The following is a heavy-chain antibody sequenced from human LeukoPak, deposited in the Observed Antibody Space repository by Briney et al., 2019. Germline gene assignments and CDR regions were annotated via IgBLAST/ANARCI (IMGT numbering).Heavy chain of an antibody. J-gene: IGHJ5*02. D-gene: IGHD3-10*01. CDR3: ARGHLGLSP. V-gene: IGHV4-59*01. Sequence: SETLSLTCTVSGVSISGYSCTWIRQPPGQGLEWIGYFHNSRTTSYNPSLTGRVIISLDTAMDQISLKLNSVTAADTAVYYCARGHLGLSPWGQGTLVTVSS. CDR2: FHNSRTT. CDR1: GVSISGYS.